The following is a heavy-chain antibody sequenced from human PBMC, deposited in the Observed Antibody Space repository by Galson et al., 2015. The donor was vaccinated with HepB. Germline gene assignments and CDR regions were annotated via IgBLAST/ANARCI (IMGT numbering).Heavy chain of an antibody. CDR2: ISGSGGNT. CDR1: GFTFSSYG. J-gene: IGHJ4*02. Sequence: SLRLSCAASGFTFSSYGMSWVRQAPGKGLEWVSTISGSGGNTYYADSVKGRFTFSRDNSKNTLYLQMNSLRDEDTAVYYCAKFYGADLLWFGELWDWGQGTLVTVSS. V-gene: IGHV3-23*01. CDR3: AKFYGADLLWFGELWD. D-gene: IGHD3-10*01.